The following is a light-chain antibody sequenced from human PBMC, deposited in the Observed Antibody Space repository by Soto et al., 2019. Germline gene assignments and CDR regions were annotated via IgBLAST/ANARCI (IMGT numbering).Light chain of an antibody. V-gene: IGKV3-15*01. CDR3: QHYNNWPPWT. J-gene: IGKJ1*01. CDR1: QSVSSN. CDR2: GAS. Sequence: EIVMTQSPATLSVSPGERATLSCRASQSVSSNLAWYQQKPGQAPRLLIYGASTRATGIPARFSGSGSGTEFPLTISSLQYEDFAGYYCQHYNNWPPWTFGQGTKVEIK.